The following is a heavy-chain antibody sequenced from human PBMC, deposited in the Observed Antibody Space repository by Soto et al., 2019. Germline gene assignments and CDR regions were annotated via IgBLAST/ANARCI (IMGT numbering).Heavy chain of an antibody. V-gene: IGHV3-23*01. D-gene: IGHD6-6*01. CDR2: LSVTGEYT. J-gene: IGHJ3*01. CDR1: GLAFSTYA. CDR3: AKHLPTGGGGSSSGAADL. Sequence: EEQLLESGGGLVQPGGFLRLSCAASGLAFSTYAMSWVRQAQGPGKGLEWVSSLSVTGEYTHYADSVKGRFTISRDNSKHILYLQMNSLRAEDTAVYYCAKHLPTGGGGSSSGAADLWGQGTMVTVSS.